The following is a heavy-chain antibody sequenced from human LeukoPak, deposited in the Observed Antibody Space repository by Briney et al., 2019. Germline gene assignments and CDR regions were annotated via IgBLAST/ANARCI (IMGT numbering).Heavy chain of an antibody. CDR1: GFTFSDYY. CDR3: ARGLEYYYDSSGPGYGMDV. J-gene: IGHJ6*02. Sequence: GGSLRLSCAASGFTFSDYYMSWIRQAPGKGLEWVSYISSSGSTIYYADSVKGRFTISRDNAKNSLYLQMNSLRAEDTAVYYCARGLEYYYDSSGPGYGMDVWSQGTTVTVSS. D-gene: IGHD3-22*01. V-gene: IGHV3-11*01. CDR2: ISSSGSTI.